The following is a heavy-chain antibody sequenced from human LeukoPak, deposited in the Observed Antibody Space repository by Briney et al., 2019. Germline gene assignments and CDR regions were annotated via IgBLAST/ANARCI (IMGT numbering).Heavy chain of an antibody. V-gene: IGHV4-30-2*01. Sequence: SETLSLTCAVSGGSISSGGFSSSWIWQPPGKGLEWIGYMYHSGSTYYNSSLKSRVTISEDRSKNQFSLKLSSVTAADTAVYYCARCRGYYSTCSFDIWGPGTLVTVSS. CDR1: GGSISSGGFS. D-gene: IGHD3-22*01. CDR2: MYHSGST. J-gene: IGHJ3*02. CDR3: ARCRGYYSTCSFDI.